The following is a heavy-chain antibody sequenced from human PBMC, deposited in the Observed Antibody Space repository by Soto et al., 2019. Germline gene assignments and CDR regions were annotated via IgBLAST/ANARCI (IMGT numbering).Heavy chain of an antibody. CDR3: ARAWGSGWYYFDY. D-gene: IGHD6-19*01. CDR1: GYAFTRYY. CDR2: INANGGNT. Sequence: GASVKVSCEASGYAFTRYYMHWVRQAPGQGLEWMGRINANGGNTTYAQKFQGRVTMTTDTSTSTAYMALRSLRSDDTAVYYCARAWGSGWYYFDYWGQGTLVTVSS. V-gene: IGHV1-46*01. J-gene: IGHJ4*02.